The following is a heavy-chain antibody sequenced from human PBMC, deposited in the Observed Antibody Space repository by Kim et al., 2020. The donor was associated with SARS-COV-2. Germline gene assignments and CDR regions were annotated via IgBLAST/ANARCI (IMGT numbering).Heavy chain of an antibody. Sequence: GGSLRLSCAASGFTFSSYAMHWVRQAPGKGLEWVAVISYDGSNKYYADSEKGRFTISRDNSKNTLYLQMNSLRAEDTAVYYCARAGYYDFWSGYPSPSAFDIWGQGTMVTVSS. CDR3: ARAGYYDFWSGYPSPSAFDI. V-gene: IGHV3-30-3*01. J-gene: IGHJ3*02. CDR1: GFTFSSYA. CDR2: ISYDGSNK. D-gene: IGHD3-3*01.